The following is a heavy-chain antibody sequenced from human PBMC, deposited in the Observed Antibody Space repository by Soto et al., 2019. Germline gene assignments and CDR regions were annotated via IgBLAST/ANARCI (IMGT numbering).Heavy chain of an antibody. J-gene: IGHJ4*02. CDR3: AKETYSVPLDY. CDR1: GFTFSSYG. CDR2: ISYDGSNK. V-gene: IGHV3-30*18. Sequence: QVQLVESGGGVVQPGRSLRLSCTASGFTFSSYGMHWVRQAPGKGLEWVAVISYDGSNKYYADSVKGRFTISRDNSKNTLYPQMNRLRAEDTAVYSCAKETYSVPLDYWGQVALVSVSS. D-gene: IGHD2-15*01.